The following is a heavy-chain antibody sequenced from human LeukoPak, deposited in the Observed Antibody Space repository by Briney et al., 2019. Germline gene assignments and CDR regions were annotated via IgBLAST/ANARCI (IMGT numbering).Heavy chain of an antibody. V-gene: IGHV1-2*02. CDR2: INPNSGGT. D-gene: IGHD3-9*01. CDR3: ARDGARSRLGYDILTGYYPNFDY. Sequence: ASVKVSFKASGYTFTVYYMHWVRQAPGQGLEWMGWINPNSGGTNYAQKFHGRVTMPRDTSISTAYMELSRLRSDDTAVYYCARDGARSRLGYDILTGYYPNFDYWGQGTLVTVSS. CDR1: GYTFTVYY. J-gene: IGHJ4*02.